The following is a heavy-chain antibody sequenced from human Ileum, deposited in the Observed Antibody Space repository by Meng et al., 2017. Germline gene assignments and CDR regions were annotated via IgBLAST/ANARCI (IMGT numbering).Heavy chain of an antibody. CDR2: IYSDDAT. CDR1: GLSLSAPAAA. CDR3: AHGNRWLCDY. J-gene: IGHJ4*02. Sequence: TLKQSSPTLVPPTKTPTLTCTFSGLSLSAPAAAVGWFRQHPGKALEWFALIYSDDATHSSPSLRRRLTFTQDASRNQVVLTLTKMEPMDTATYFCAHGNRWLCDYWGQGTLVTVSS. D-gene: IGHD5-12*01. V-gene: IGHV2-5*02.